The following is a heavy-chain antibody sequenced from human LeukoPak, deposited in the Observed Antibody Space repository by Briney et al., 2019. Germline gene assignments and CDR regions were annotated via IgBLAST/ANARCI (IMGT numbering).Heavy chain of an antibody. V-gene: IGHV4-59*01. D-gene: IGHD1-26*01. CDR3: ARYSIVGAHYYGMDV. Sequence: SETLSLTCTVSGGSLSSYYWSWIRQPPGKGLEWIAYIYYSGSTNYNPSLKSRVTISVYTSKNHFSLKLSSVTAADTAVYYCARYSIVGAHYYGMDVWGQGTTVTVSS. CDR2: IYYSGST. J-gene: IGHJ6*02. CDR1: GGSLSSYY.